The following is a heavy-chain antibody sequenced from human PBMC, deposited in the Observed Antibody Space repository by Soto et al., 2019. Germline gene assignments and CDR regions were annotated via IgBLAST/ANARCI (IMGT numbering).Heavy chain of an antibody. CDR3: ARGTTTVVTLDAFDI. D-gene: IGHD4-17*01. V-gene: IGHV1-2*04. Sequence: QVQLVQSGAEVKKPGASVKVSCKASGYTFTGYYMHWVRQAPGQGLEWMGWINPNSGGTNYAQKFQGWVTMTRDTSISTAYMELSRLRSDDTAVYYCARGTTTVVTLDAFDIWGQGTMVTVSS. CDR1: GYTFTGYY. J-gene: IGHJ3*02. CDR2: INPNSGGT.